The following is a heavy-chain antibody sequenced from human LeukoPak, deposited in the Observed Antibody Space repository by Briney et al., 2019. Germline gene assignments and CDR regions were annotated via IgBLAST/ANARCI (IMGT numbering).Heavy chain of an antibody. CDR2: IWSDGTEK. CDR3: GKDAQRGFDFSNSLES. D-gene: IGHD4-11*01. V-gene: IGHV3-33*06. CDR1: GFTFSHYG. J-gene: IGHJ4*02. Sequence: QTGGSLRLSCATSGFTFSHYGMHWVRQAPGKGLEWVAVIWSDGTEKYYGDSVKGRFTISRDNSKKTVYLQMNSLRVEDTAVYYCGKDAQRGFDFSNSLESWGQGTLVTVSS.